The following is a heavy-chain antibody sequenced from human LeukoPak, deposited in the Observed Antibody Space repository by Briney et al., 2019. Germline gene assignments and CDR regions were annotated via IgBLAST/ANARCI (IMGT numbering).Heavy chain of an antibody. Sequence: GASVKVSCKASGGTFSSYAISWVRQAPGQGLEWMGRIIPILGIANYAQKFQGRVTITADKSTSTAYMELSSLRSEDTAVYYCARLVENHANLDNWFDPWGQGTLVTVSS. CDR2: IIPILGIA. CDR1: GGTFSSYA. J-gene: IGHJ5*02. V-gene: IGHV1-69*04. CDR3: ARLVENHANLDNWFDP. D-gene: IGHD5-24*01.